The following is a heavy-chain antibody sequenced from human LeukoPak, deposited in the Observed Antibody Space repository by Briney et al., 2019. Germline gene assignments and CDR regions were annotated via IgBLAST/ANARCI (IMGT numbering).Heavy chain of an antibody. CDR3: AKRGVVIRVILVGFHKEAYYFDS. V-gene: IGHV3-23*01. CDR1: GVTLSNYG. CDR2: ISDRGGRT. J-gene: IGHJ4*02. Sequence: GGSLRLSCAVSGVTLSNYGMSWVRQAPGKGLEWVAGISDRGGRTNYADSVKGRFTISRDNPKNTLYLQMNSLRAEDTAVYFCAKRGVVIRVILVGFHKEAYYFDSWGQGALVTVSS. D-gene: IGHD3-22*01.